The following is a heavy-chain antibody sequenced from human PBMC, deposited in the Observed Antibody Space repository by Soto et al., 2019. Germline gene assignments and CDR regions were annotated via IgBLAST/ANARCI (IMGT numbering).Heavy chain of an antibody. J-gene: IGHJ4*03. CDR2: ISDDRSYI. V-gene: IGHV3-21*06. CDR3: ATPYSFNL. Sequence: TWGSLRLSCAASGFMFSAYTLNWVRQAPGKGLEWLSTISDDRSYIDYPDLLRGGITVSGDNARNSLYLQIDSLGADDTAVYYCATPYSFNLWGPGTLVTVSS. CDR1: GFMFSAYT. D-gene: IGHD2-21*01.